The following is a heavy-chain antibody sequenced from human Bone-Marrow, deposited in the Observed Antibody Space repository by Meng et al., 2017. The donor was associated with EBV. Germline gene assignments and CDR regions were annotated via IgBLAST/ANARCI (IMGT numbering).Heavy chain of an antibody. J-gene: IGHJ4*02. CDR3: ASAYYYDSSGYYSYYFDY. V-gene: IGHV3-21*01. D-gene: IGHD3-22*01. CDR1: GFTFSSYS. Sequence: EVQLVESGGXLVKPGGSLRLSCAASGFTFSSYSMNWVRQAPGKGLEWVSSISSSSSYIYYADSVKGRFTISRDNAKNSLYLQMNSLRAEDTAVYYCASAYYYDSSGYYSYYFDYWGQGTLVTVAS. CDR2: ISSSSSYI.